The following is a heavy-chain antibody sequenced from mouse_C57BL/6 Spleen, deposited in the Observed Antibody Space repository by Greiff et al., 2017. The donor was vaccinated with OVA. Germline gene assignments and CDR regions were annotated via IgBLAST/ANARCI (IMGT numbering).Heavy chain of an antibody. D-gene: IGHD1-1*02. Sequence: QVQLQQSGAELVRPGASVTLSCMASGYTFTDYEMHWVKQTPVHGLEWIGAIDPETGGTAYNQKFKGKAIMTADKSSSTAYMELRSLTSEDSAVYYCTRGGTSMAYWGQGTLVTVSA. J-gene: IGHJ3*01. CDR1: GYTFTDYE. V-gene: IGHV1-15*01. CDR3: TRGGTSMAY. CDR2: IDPETGGT.